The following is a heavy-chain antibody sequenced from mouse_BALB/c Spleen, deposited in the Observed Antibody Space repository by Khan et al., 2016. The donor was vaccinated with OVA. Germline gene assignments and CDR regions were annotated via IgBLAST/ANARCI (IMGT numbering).Heavy chain of an antibody. CDR3: ARREKYGYDPSWFAY. D-gene: IGHD2-2*01. CDR1: GYTFTSYW. V-gene: IGHV1-52*01. CDR2: INPSDSES. J-gene: IGHJ3*01. Sequence: QVQLQQSGAELVRPGASVKLSCKASGYTFTSYWMNWVRQRPKQGLEWIGKINPSDSESHYNQMFNDKATLTADKSSGTAYMQLSSLTSEDSAVYYCARREKYGYDPSWFAYWGQGTLVTVSA.